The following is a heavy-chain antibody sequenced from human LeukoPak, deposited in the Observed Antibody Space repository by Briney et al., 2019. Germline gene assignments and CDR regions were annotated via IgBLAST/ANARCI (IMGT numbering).Heavy chain of an antibody. D-gene: IGHD1-14*01. Sequence: SETLSLTCDVSGGSISSSNWWSWVRQSPERGLEWLAEIYHSGSFNRNPSLKSRVTISVDKSKNQFSLNLTSVTAADTAVYYCARVGINPGDYYYSGMDVWGQGTTVTVSS. V-gene: IGHV4-4*02. CDR3: ARVGINPGDYYYSGMDV. CDR2: IYHSGSF. J-gene: IGHJ6*02. CDR1: GGSISSSNW.